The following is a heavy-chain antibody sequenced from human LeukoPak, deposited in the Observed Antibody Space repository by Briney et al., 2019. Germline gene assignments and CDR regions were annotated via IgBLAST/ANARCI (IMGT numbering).Heavy chain of an antibody. V-gene: IGHV3-21*01. CDR1: GFAFSSYS. CDR2: ISSSSSYI. J-gene: IGHJ4*02. D-gene: IGHD3-3*01. CDR3: ARAPAYYDFWSIDY. Sequence: GGSLRLSCAASGFAFSSYSMNWVRQAPGKGLEWVSSISSSSSYIYYADSVKGRFTISRDNAKNSLYLQMNSLRAEDTAVYYCARAPAYYDFWSIDYWGQGTLVTVSS.